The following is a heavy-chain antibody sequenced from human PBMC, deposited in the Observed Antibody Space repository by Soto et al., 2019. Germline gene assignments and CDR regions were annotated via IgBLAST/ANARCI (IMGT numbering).Heavy chain of an antibody. CDR3: ARAYGDYGNCYFDL. V-gene: IGHV3-53*01. CDR2: TYTGGTT. J-gene: IGHJ2*01. D-gene: IGHD4-17*01. CDR1: GFSVSTNY. Sequence: EVRLVESGGGLMQPGGSLRLSCAASGFSVSTNYMTWVRQAPEKGLEWVSVTYTGGTTYYADSVKGRFTISRDNSKITLYLQMDSLRGEDTAVYYCARAYGDYGNCYFDLWGRGTLVTVSS.